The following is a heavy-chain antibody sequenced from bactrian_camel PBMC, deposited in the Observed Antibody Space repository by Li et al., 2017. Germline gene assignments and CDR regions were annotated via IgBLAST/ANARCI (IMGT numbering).Heavy chain of an antibody. J-gene: IGHJ6*01. V-gene: IGHV3S53*01. CDR3: AADSSWCGGSWYRSSFGY. CDR2: IDRDGWT. Sequence: HVQLVESGGGSVQAGGSLRLSCAASGYTYRCMGWFRQAPGKEREGVADIDRDGWTRYADSVKGRFTISKDNGKNTLYLQMNSLKPEDSAMYYCAADSSWCGGSWYRSSFGYWGQGTQVTVS. CDR1: GYTYRC. D-gene: IGHD6*01.